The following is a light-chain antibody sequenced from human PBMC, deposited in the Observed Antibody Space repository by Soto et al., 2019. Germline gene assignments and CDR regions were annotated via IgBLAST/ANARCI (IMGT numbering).Light chain of an antibody. CDR1: SSDVGAYNY. V-gene: IGLV2-8*01. Sequence: QSVLIKHQSASGSPGQSVAIFYTRTSSDVGAYNYVAWYQQHPGKVPKLMIYEVSKRPSGVPDRFSGSKSGNTASLTVSGLQAEDEADYSCSSYAGSDVFVFGTETKVTVL. CDR2: EVS. J-gene: IGLJ1*01. CDR3: SSYAGSDVFV.